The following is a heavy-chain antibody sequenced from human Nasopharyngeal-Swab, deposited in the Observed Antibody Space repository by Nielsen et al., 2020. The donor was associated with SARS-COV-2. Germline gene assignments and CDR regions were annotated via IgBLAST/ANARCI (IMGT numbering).Heavy chain of an antibody. CDR1: GFTFSDYA. Sequence: GESLKISCTPSGFTFSDYAMNWVRLAPGKGLGWVASITSRGDRTYYGDSVKGRFTIFRENYKNTLYLQLNSLRAEDTARYYCARFSRCDDDCPSDYWGQGTLVTVSS. CDR2: ITSRGDRT. V-gene: IGHV3-23*01. CDR3: ARFSRCDDDCPSDY. D-gene: IGHD2-21*02. J-gene: IGHJ4*02.